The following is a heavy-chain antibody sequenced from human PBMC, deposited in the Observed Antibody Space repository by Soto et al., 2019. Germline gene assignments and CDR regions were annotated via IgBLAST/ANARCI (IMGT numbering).Heavy chain of an antibody. CDR1: GFSFSSYG. D-gene: IGHD3-16*01. CDR2: ISYHGHIK. Sequence: PGGSLRLSCAASGFSFSSYGIHWVRQAPGKGLEWVSFISYHGHIKYYADSVKGRFTISRDSSNNTLYLQMNSLRAEDTAVYYCAKTPGVITVITSFDHWGQGTPVTVSS. V-gene: IGHV3-30*18. CDR3: AKTPGVITVITSFDH. J-gene: IGHJ4*02.